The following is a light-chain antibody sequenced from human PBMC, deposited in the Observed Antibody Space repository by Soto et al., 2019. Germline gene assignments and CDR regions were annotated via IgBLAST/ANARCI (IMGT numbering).Light chain of an antibody. J-gene: IGKJ5*01. Sequence: DVVMTESPLSLLVSPGQPASISCRSSQSFGHTHGITYLNSFHQKPAQSPRRLLNNVSNRDSGGPPGISSSGAGADVTIIIISVEAEDVVVYYCRQGFHWQITFGQGTRLEIK. CDR2: NVS. V-gene: IGKV2-30*02. CDR1: QSFGHTHGITY. CDR3: RQGFHWQIT.